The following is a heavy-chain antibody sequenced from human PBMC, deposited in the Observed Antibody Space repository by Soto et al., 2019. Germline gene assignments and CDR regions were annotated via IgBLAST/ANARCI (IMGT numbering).Heavy chain of an antibody. V-gene: IGHV1-18*01. Sequence: ASVKVSCKASGYSFTRYSITWVRQAPGQGLEWMGWISTYSGNTIYAQKFQGRVTTTRDTSTSTAYMELRTLRFDDTAVYYCANSYGDPEYFQHWGQGTLGT. CDR3: ANSYGDPEYFQH. J-gene: IGHJ1*01. CDR2: ISTYSGNT. CDR1: GYSFTRYS. D-gene: IGHD4-17*01.